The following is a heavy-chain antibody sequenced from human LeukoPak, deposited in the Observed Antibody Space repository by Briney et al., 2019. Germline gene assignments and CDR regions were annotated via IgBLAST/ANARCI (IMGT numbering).Heavy chain of an antibody. CDR3: ARDLIVVVPAAIIYYYYGMDV. V-gene: IGHV3-7*03. CDR2: IKQDGSEK. Sequence: GGSLRLSCAPSGFTFSRHGMHWVRQAPGKGLEWVANIKQDGSEKYYVDSVKGRFTISRDNAKNSLYLQMNSLRAEDTAVYYCARDLIVVVPAAIIYYYYGMDVWGQGTTVTVSS. J-gene: IGHJ6*02. CDR1: GFTFSRHG. D-gene: IGHD2-2*02.